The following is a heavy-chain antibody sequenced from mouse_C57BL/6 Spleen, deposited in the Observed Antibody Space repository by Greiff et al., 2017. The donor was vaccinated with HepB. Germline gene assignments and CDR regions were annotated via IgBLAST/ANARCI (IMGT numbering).Heavy chain of an antibody. Sequence: QVQLQQPGAELVKPGASVKLSCKASGYTFTSYWMHWVKQRPGRGLEWIGRIYPNSGGTKYNEKFKSKATLTVDKPSSTAYMQLSSLTSEDSAVYYCARWGSDWYFDVWGTGTTVTVSS. CDR1: GYTFTSYW. J-gene: IGHJ1*03. V-gene: IGHV1-72*01. D-gene: IGHD1-1*02. CDR3: ARWGSDWYFDV. CDR2: IYPNSGGT.